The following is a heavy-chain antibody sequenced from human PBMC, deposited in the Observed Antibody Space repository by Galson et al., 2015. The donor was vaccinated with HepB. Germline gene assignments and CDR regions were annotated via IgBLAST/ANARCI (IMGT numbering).Heavy chain of an antibody. J-gene: IGHJ4*02. CDR1: GYTFTSYA. CDR3: ASSITYYDFWSGYYTDKGFDY. D-gene: IGHD3-3*01. V-gene: IGHV1-3*01. Sequence: SVKVSCKASGYTFTSYAMHWVRQAPGQRLEWMGWINAGNGNTKYSQKFQGRVTITRDTSASTAYMELSSLRSEDTAVYYCASSITYYDFWSGYYTDKGFDYWGQGTLVTVSS. CDR2: INAGNGNT.